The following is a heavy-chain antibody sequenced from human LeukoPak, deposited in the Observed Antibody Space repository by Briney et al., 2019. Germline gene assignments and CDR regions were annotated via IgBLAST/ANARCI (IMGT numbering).Heavy chain of an antibody. CDR2: ISDSGST. J-gene: IGHJ5*02. D-gene: IGHD3-10*01. CDR3: ARRRVGDLTVGSDTWFDP. CDR1: GGSITNYH. V-gene: IGHV4-59*08. Sequence: SETLSLTCTVPGGSITNYHWNWIRQPPGKGLERIGYISDSGSTNYNPSLQSRVTISVDTSKNQFSLKLSSVTASDTAVYYCARRRVGDLTVGSDTWFDPWGQGALVTVSS.